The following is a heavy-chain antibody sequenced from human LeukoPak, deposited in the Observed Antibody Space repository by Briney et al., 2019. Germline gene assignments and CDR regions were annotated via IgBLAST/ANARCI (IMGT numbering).Heavy chain of an antibody. V-gene: IGHV4-59*01. CDR1: GGSFTNSY. Sequence: SETLSLTCTVSGGSFTNSYWTWIRQPPGKGLEWIGYIYYSGNTNYNPSLKSRVTISVDTSKNQFSLNLTSVTAADTAVYYCARGSTVTAYWGQGTLVTVSS. CDR3: ARGSTVTAY. D-gene: IGHD4-17*01. J-gene: IGHJ4*02. CDR2: IYYSGNT.